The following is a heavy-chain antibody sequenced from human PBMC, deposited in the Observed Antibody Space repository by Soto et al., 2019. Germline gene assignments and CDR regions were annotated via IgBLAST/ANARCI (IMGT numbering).Heavy chain of an antibody. D-gene: IGHD3-3*01. CDR2: VYSSGGT. Sequence: SETLSLTCTVSGGSMSSYYWTWIRQPAGKGLEWIGRVYSSGGTHYNPSLKSRVTISIDTSKNQFSLRLLSVTDADTAVYFCARGQRFSDWFDLWGQGTLVTVSS. CDR1: GGSMSSYY. CDR3: ARGQRFSDWFDL. J-gene: IGHJ5*02. V-gene: IGHV4-4*07.